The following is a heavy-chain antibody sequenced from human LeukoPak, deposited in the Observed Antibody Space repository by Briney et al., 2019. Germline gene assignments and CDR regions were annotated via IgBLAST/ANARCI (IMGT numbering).Heavy chain of an antibody. CDR2: INPNSGGT. J-gene: IGHJ4*02. V-gene: IGHV1-2*02. Sequence: ASVKVSCKASRYTFTGYYMHWVRQAPGQGLEWMGWINPNSGGTNYAQKFQGRVTMTRDTSISTAYMELSRLRSDDTAVYYCARTMVRGVIITPTLGYWGQGTLVTVSS. CDR1: RYTFTGYY. D-gene: IGHD3-10*01. CDR3: ARTMVRGVIITPTLGY.